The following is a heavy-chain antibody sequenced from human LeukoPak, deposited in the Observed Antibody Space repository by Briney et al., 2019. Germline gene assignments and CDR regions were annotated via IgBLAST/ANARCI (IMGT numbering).Heavy chain of an antibody. V-gene: IGHV4-4*07. J-gene: IGHJ3*02. Sequence: PSETLSLTCTVSGGSISGYDWSWIRQSAGKGLEWIGRICTSGSTNYNPSLKSQVTMSVDTSKNQFSLKLRSVTAADTAVYFCARRFSANAFDIWGQGTMVTVSS. CDR2: ICTSGST. CDR3: ARRFSANAFDI. CDR1: GGSISGYD. D-gene: IGHD5-12*01.